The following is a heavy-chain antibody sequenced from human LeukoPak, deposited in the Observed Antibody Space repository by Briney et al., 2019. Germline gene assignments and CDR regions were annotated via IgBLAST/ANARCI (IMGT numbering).Heavy chain of an antibody. CDR3: AKDADLWFGELLPTVFDY. V-gene: IGHV3-23*01. J-gene: IGHJ4*02. CDR1: GFTFSSYA. CDR2: ISGSGGST. D-gene: IGHD3-10*01. Sequence: GVLRLSCAASGFTFSSYAMSWVRQAPGKGLEWVSAISGSGGSTYYADSVKGRFTISRDNSKNTLYLQMNSLRAEDTAVYYCAKDADLWFGELLPTVFDYWGQGTLVTVSS.